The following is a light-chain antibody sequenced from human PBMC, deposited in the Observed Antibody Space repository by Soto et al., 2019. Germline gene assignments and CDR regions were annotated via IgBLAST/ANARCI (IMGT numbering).Light chain of an antibody. V-gene: IGLV2-14*01. CDR1: SSDIGGYNY. CDR2: EVS. Sequence: QLVLTQPASVSGSPGQSITISCTGSSSDIGGYNYVSWYQQHPGKAPKLMIYEVSNRPSGVSNRFSGSKSGNTASLTISGLQTEDEADYSCCSYTSNTTLVFGGGTKLTVL. CDR3: CSYTSNTTLV. J-gene: IGLJ2*01.